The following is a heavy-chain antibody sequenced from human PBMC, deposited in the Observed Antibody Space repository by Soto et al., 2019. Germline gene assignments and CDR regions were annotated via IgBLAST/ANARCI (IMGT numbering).Heavy chain of an antibody. D-gene: IGHD3-9*01. V-gene: IGHV4-61*01. CDR3: ARGLVLHYDILTGYYYFDY. Sequence: QVQLQESGPGLVKPSETLSLTCTVSGGSVSSGSYYWSWIRQPPGKGLEWIGYIYYSGSTNYNPSLKSRVTLSVDASMNQFSLKLSSVTAADTAVYYCARGLVLHYDILTGYYYFDYWGQGTLVTVSS. J-gene: IGHJ4*02. CDR2: IYYSGST. CDR1: GGSVSSGSYY.